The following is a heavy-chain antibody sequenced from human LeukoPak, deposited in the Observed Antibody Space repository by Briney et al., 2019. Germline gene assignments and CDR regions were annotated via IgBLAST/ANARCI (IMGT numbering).Heavy chain of an antibody. V-gene: IGHV3-23*01. Sequence: GGSLRLSCAASGFTFSSYAMSWVRQAPGKGLEWVSSISGSGGNTYYADSVKGRFTISRDNSRNTLYMQMNSLRAEDTAVYYCAKLVTHFDYWGQGTLVTVSS. CDR2: ISGSGGNT. CDR3: AKLVTHFDY. J-gene: IGHJ4*02. D-gene: IGHD4-23*01. CDR1: GFTFSSYA.